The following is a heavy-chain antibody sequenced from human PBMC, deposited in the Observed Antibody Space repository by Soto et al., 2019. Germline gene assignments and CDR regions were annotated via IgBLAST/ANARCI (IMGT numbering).Heavy chain of an antibody. D-gene: IGHD6-19*01. CDR2: ISAYNGNT. Sequence: ASAKISCKASGYTFTSYGISWVRQAPGQGLEWMGWISAYNGNTNYAQKLQGRVTMTTDKSTSTAYMELRSLRSDDTAVYYCARPSSPYSSGWYDYWGQGTLVTVSS. CDR3: ARPSSPYSSGWYDY. V-gene: IGHV1-18*01. CDR1: GYTFTSYG. J-gene: IGHJ4*02.